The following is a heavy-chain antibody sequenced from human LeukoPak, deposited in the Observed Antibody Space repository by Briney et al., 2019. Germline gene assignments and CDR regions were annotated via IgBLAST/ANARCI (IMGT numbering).Heavy chain of an antibody. CDR1: GFTFSSYW. Sequence: GGSLRLSCAASGFTFSSYWMSWVRQAPGKGLVWVSRIKSDGSETNYADSVKGRFTISRDNAKNTLYLQVNSLRAGDTAVYYCASDRVYYGLDVWGQGTTVSVSS. J-gene: IGHJ6*02. CDR3: ASDRVYYGLDV. CDR2: IKSDGSET. V-gene: IGHV3-74*01.